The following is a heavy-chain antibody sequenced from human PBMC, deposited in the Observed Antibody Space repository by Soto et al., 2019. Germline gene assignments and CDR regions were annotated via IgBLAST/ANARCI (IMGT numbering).Heavy chain of an antibody. D-gene: IGHD3-22*01. CDR2: SRDKPQGYST. V-gene: IGHV3-72*01. CDR3: VRATYFSDSSGYTRCLDY. CDR1: GLTLSDHY. J-gene: IGHJ4*02. Sequence: EVQLVESGGGLVQPGGSLRLSCADSGLTLSDHYIDWVRQAPGKGLEWVGRSRDKPQGYSTAYAASVKGRFTTSRDESKNSAYLQMNSLKTEDTAVYYCVRATYFSDSSGYTRCLDYWGQGTLVTVSS.